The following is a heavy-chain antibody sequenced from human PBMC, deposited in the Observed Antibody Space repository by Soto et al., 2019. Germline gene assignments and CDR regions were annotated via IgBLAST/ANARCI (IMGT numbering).Heavy chain of an antibody. CDR3: ARGHQYCSGGSCYSDY. CDR2: IIPILGIA. CDR1: GGTFSSYT. J-gene: IGHJ4*01. D-gene: IGHD2-15*01. Sequence: QVQLVQSGAEVKKPGSSVKVSCKASGGTFSSYTISWVRQAPGQGLEWMGRIIPILGIANYAQKFQGRVTITAGNSTSTAYMELSSLRSEDTAVYYCARGHQYCSGGSCYSDYWGHGTLVTVSS. V-gene: IGHV1-69*02.